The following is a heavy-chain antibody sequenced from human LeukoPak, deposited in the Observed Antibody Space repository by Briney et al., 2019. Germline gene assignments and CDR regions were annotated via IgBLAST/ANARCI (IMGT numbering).Heavy chain of an antibody. CDR2: MNPNSGNT. V-gene: IGHV1-8*01. D-gene: IGHD2-2*01. CDR1: GYTFTSYD. CDR3: ARGAVVPAAMSPYYYYGMDV. J-gene: IGHJ6*02. Sequence: GASVKVSCKASGYTFTSYDINWVRQATGQGLEWMGWMNPNSGNTGYAQKFQGRVTMTRNTSISAAYMELSSLRSEDTAEYYCARGAVVPAAMSPYYYYGMDVWGQGTTVTVSS.